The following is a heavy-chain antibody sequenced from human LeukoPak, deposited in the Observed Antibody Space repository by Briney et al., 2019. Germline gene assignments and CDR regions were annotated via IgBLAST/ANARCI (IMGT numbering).Heavy chain of an antibody. Sequence: GGSLRLSCVASGFKFSTYWMSWVRQAPGKGLEWVANIKQDGSDKYYVDSVKGRFTISRDNTKNSLYLQMNSLRAEDTAVYYCASYILTGYYNGHDAFDIWGQGTMVIVSS. J-gene: IGHJ3*02. CDR1: GFKFSTYW. D-gene: IGHD3-9*01. V-gene: IGHV3-7*01. CDR3: ASYILTGYYNGHDAFDI. CDR2: IKQDGSDK.